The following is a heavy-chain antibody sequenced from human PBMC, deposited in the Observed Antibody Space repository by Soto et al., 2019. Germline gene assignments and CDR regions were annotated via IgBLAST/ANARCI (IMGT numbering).Heavy chain of an antibody. CDR3: ASSYGPQPQYYFDY. CDR2: IYYSGST. J-gene: IGHJ4*02. V-gene: IGHV4-59*12. D-gene: IGHD4-17*01. Sequence: PSDTLSLTCNISGGSIGSYYWNWIRQPPGKGLEWIGDIYYSGSTSYNPSLKGRVTISVDTSKNQFSLKLSSVTAADTAVYYCASSYGPQPQYYFDYWGQGTLVTVSS. CDR1: GGSIGSYY.